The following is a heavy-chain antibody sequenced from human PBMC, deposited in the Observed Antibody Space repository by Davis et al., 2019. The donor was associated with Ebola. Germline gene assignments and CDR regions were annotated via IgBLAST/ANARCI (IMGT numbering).Heavy chain of an antibody. Sequence: PGGSLRLSCAASGFTFSDYYMSWIRQAPGKGLEWVSYISSSGSTIYYADSVKGRFTISRDNAKNTLYLQMNSLRAEDTAVYYCARVGYCSSTSCYVLGHYYYGMDVWGQGTTVTVSS. CDR3: ARVGYCSSTSCYVLGHYYYGMDV. J-gene: IGHJ6*02. CDR2: ISSSGSTI. D-gene: IGHD2-2*01. V-gene: IGHV3-11*04. CDR1: GFTFSDYY.